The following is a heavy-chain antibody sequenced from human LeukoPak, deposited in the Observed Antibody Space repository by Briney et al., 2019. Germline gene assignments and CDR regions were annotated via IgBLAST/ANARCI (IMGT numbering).Heavy chain of an antibody. V-gene: IGHV4-34*01. CDR1: GGSFSGYY. CDR3: ARGLSTMAFRSAAIDY. J-gene: IGHJ4*02. CDR2: INHSGST. Sequence: SETLSLTCAVYGGSFSGYYWSWIRQPPGKGLEWIGEINHSGSTNYNPSLKSRVTISVDTSKNQFSLKLSSVTAADTAVYYCARGLSTMAFRSAAIDYWGQGTLVTVSS. D-gene: IGHD3-10*01.